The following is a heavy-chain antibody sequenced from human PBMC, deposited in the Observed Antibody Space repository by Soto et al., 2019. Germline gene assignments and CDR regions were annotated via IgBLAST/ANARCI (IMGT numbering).Heavy chain of an antibody. CDR1: GYSISSGYY. Sequence: SETLSLTCAVSGYSISSGYYWCFIRQPPGKGLECIGSIYHSGSTYYNPSLKSRVTISVDTSKNQFSLKLSSVTAADTAVYYCARVDGDFLLRLGYGSGSYGTIDYWGQGTLVTV. V-gene: IGHV4-38-2*01. J-gene: IGHJ4*02. D-gene: IGHD3-10*01. CDR2: IYHSGST. CDR3: ARVDGDFLLRLGYGSGSYGTIDY.